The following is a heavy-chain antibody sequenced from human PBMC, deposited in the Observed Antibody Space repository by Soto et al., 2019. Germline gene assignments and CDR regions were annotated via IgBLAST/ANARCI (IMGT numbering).Heavy chain of an antibody. Sequence: GASVKVSCTDSGYTFTSYAMHWVRQAPGQRLEWMGWINAGNGNAKYSQKFQGRVTITRDTSASTAYMELSSLRSEDTAVYYCARGGRIAARPYNWFDPWGQGTQVTVSS. V-gene: IGHV1-3*01. CDR3: ARGGRIAARPYNWFDP. D-gene: IGHD6-6*01. CDR2: INAGNGNA. CDR1: GYTFTSYA. J-gene: IGHJ5*02.